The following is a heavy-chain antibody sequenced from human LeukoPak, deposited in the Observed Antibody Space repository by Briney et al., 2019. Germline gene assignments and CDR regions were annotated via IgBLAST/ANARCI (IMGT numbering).Heavy chain of an antibody. D-gene: IGHD6-13*01. J-gene: IGHJ4*02. Sequence: PGGSLRLPCAASGFTFSSYSMNWVRQAPGKGLEWVSSISSSSSYIYYADSVKGRFTISRDNAKNSLYLQMNSLRAEDTAVYYCARGRIAAALKGYYYFDYWGQGTLVTVSS. V-gene: IGHV3-21*01. CDR1: GFTFSSYS. CDR3: ARGRIAAALKGYYYFDY. CDR2: ISSSSSYI.